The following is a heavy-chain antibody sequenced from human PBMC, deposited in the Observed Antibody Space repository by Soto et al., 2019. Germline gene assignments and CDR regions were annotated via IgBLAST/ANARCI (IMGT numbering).Heavy chain of an antibody. V-gene: IGHV1-8*01. CDR1: GYTFTSYD. CDR3: ARGWYQLIDRGGAFDP. Sequence: QVQLVQSGAEVKKPGASVKVSCKASGYTFTSYDINWVRQATGQGLELMGWMNPNSGNTGYAQKYQGRVTMTRDRSISTSYRELSMLISGDAAVYSCARGWYQLIDRGGAFDPWGQGTLVSVSS. J-gene: IGHJ5*02. D-gene: IGHD2-15*01. CDR2: MNPNSGNT.